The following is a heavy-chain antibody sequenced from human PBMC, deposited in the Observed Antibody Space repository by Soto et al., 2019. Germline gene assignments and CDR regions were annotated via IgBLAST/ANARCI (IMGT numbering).Heavy chain of an antibody. V-gene: IGHV4-59*01. CDR3: ARAISSSIPSYFDH. D-gene: IGHD2-2*01. CDR1: GDSISTYY. J-gene: IGHJ4*02. Sequence: PSETLSLTCSVSGDSISTYYWSWIRQPPGKGLEWIGYIFYTGSTNYNPSLKSRVTITVDTSNNQFSLKLSSVTAADTAVYYCARAISSSIPSYFDHWGQGTLVTVSS. CDR2: IFYTGST.